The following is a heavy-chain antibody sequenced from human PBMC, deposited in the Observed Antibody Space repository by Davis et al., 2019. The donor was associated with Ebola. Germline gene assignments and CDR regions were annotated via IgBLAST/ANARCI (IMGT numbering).Heavy chain of an antibody. J-gene: IGHJ6*04. CDR1: GFVFRNYV. CDR3: AKGGSGWPSDYSYGMGV. CDR2: LGTSADT. Sequence: GESLKISCAASGFVFRNYVMSWVRQAPGKGLEWVSTLGTSADTYYADSVKGRFTISRDNSKNTLYLQMNSLTVEDTAVYYCAKGGSGWPSDYSYGMGVWGKGTTVTVSS. D-gene: IGHD6-19*01. V-gene: IGHV3-23*01.